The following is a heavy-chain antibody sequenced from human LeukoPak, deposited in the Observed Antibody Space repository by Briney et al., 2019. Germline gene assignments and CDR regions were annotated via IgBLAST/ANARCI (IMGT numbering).Heavy chain of an antibody. CDR1: GGSFSGYY. CDR3: ARQYCSSTSCLLTHYYYYMDV. Sequence: SETLSLTCAVYGGSFSGYYWSWIRQPPGKGLEWIGEINHSGSTNYNPSLKSRVTISVDTSKNQFSLKLSSVTAADTAVYYCARQYCSSTSCLLTHYYYYMDVWGKGTTVTISS. V-gene: IGHV4-34*01. J-gene: IGHJ6*03. CDR2: INHSGST. D-gene: IGHD2-2*01.